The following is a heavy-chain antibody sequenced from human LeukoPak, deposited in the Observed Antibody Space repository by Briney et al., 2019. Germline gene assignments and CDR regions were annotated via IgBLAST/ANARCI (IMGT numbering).Heavy chain of an antibody. Sequence: GGSLRLSCAATHFTISINYMSWVRQAPGKGLEWLSVIDKDGITNYADSVRGRFTITRDHSKNTVYLQLNSLRAEDTAVYYCASLIPFYLDSSDYPGGYWGQGTLVTVSS. CDR2: IDKDGIT. CDR3: ASLIPFYLDSSDYPGGY. V-gene: IGHV3-53*01. CDR1: HFTISINY. J-gene: IGHJ4*02. D-gene: IGHD3-22*01.